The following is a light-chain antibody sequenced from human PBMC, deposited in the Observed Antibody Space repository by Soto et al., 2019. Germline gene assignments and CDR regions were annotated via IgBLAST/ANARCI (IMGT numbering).Light chain of an antibody. CDR3: HQYTHWPVWT. CDR2: GAS. CDR1: QSISSN. V-gene: IGKV3-15*01. J-gene: IGKJ1*01. Sequence: EMVMTQSPASLSVSPGGRATLSCRASQSISSNLAWYQQRPGQAPRLLIYGASTRATGVPARFSGSGSGTEFTLAISSLQSEDFAAYYCHQYTHWPVWTFGQGTKVEIK.